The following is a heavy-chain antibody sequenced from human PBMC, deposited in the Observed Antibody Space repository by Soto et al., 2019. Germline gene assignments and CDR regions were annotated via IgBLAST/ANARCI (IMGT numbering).Heavy chain of an antibody. V-gene: IGHV1-69*06. CDR2: IIPIFGTA. CDR3: ARVLMVYAPARAKDYYGMDV. D-gene: IGHD2-8*01. Sequence: SVKVSCKASGGTFSSYAISWVRQAPGQGLEWMGGIIPIFGTANYAQKFQGRVTVTADKSTSTAYMELSSLRSEDTAVYYCARVLMVYAPARAKDYYGMDVWGQGTTVTVSS. J-gene: IGHJ6*02. CDR1: GGTFSSYA.